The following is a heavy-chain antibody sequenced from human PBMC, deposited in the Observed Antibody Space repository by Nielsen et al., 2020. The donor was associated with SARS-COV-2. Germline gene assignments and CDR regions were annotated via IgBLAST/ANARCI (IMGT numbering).Heavy chain of an antibody. CDR3: ARYYSSSRGAFDF. Sequence: GESLKISCAASGFTFSSYSMNWVRQAPGKGLEWVSSISSSSSYIYYADSVKGRFTISRDNAKNSLYLQMNSLRAEDTAVYYCARYYSSSRGAFDFWGQGTMVNVSS. CDR2: ISSSSSYI. J-gene: IGHJ3*01. D-gene: IGHD3-10*01. CDR1: GFTFSSYS. V-gene: IGHV3-21*01.